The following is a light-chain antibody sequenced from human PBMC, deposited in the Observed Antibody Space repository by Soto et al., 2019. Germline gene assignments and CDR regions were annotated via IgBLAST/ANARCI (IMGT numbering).Light chain of an antibody. J-gene: IGKJ1*01. V-gene: IGKV1-5*03. Sequence: DMQMTQSPSTLSRSVGDRVTITCRASQTISSWLAWYQQKPGKAPKLLIYKASTLKSGVPSRFSGSGSGTEFTLTISSLQPDDFATYYCQHYNSYSEAFGHGTKVDIK. CDR2: KAS. CDR3: QHYNSYSEA. CDR1: QTISSW.